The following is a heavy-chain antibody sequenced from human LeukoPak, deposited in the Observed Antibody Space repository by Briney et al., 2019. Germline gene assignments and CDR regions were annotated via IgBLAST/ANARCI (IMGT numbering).Heavy chain of an antibody. CDR3: ARGLLWFGEFIDY. CDR1: GFTFSSYS. J-gene: IGHJ4*02. V-gene: IGHV3-21*01. D-gene: IGHD3-10*01. Sequence: GGSLRLSCAASGFTFSSYSMNWVRQAPGKGLEWVSSISSSSSYVYYADSVKGRFTISRDNAKNSLYLQMNSLRAEDTAVYYCARGLLWFGEFIDYWGQGTLVTVSS. CDR2: ISSSSSYV.